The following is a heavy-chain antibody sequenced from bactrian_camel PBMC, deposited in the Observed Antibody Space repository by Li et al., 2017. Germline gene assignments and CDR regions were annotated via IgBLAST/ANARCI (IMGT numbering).Heavy chain of an antibody. CDR1: GFTYRTYC. D-gene: IGHD4*01. J-gene: IGHJ4*01. V-gene: IGHV3S67*01. CDR3: AADAPPCISTMSERDFHY. Sequence: DVQLVESGGGLVQPGGSLRLSCAASGFTYRTYCMAWFRQAPGKEREGVAAICSNGRTVYADSVKGRFTVSQDNGENTLYLQMNSLKTEDTAMYYCAADAPPCISTMSERDFHYWGQ. CDR2: ICSNGRT.